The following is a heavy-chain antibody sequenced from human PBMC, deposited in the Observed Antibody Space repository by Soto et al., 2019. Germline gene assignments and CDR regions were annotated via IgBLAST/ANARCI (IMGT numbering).Heavy chain of an antibody. Sequence: GASVKVSCKASGYTFTGYYMHWVRQAPVQGLEWMGWINPNSGGTNYAQKFQGRVTMTRDTSISTAYMELSRLRSDDTAVYYCARDPVAVAGTYYYYYYGMDVWGQGTTVTVSS. CDR2: INPNSGGT. D-gene: IGHD6-19*01. CDR3: ARDPVAVAGTYYYYYYGMDV. CDR1: GYTFTGYY. V-gene: IGHV1-2*02. J-gene: IGHJ6*02.